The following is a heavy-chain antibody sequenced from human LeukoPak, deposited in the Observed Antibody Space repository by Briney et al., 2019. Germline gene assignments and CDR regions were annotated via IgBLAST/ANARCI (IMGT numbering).Heavy chain of an antibody. V-gene: IGHV1-46*01. CDR2: INPSGGST. J-gene: IGHJ4*02. D-gene: IGHD3-10*01. Sequence: ASVKVSCTASGYTFTSYYMHWVRQAPGQGLEWMGIINPSGGSTSYAQKFQGRVTMTRDTSTSTVYMELSSLRAEDTAVYYCARVGNRVNDYWGQGTLVTVSS. CDR1: GYTFTSYY. CDR3: ARVGNRVNDY.